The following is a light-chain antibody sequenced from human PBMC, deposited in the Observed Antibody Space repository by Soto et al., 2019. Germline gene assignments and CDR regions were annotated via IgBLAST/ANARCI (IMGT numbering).Light chain of an antibody. CDR2: DVS. CDR3: TSYTSSSTPYV. J-gene: IGLJ1*01. Sequence: QSVLTQPASVSGSPGQSITISCAGTSSDVGGYTYVSWYQQHPGKAPKLMIYDVSNRPSGVSNRFSGSKSGNTASLTISGLQAEDEADYYCTSYTSSSTPYVFGGGTMATV. V-gene: IGLV2-14*01. CDR1: SSDVGGYTY.